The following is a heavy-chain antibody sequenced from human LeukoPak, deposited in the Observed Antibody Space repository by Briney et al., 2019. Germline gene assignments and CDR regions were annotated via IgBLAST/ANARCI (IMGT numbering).Heavy chain of an antibody. Sequence: GGSLRHSCAASGFTFSSYWMHWVREAPGKGLVWVSRINSDGSSTRYVDSVEGRFTISRDNAKNTVYLQMNSLRAEDTAVYYCARDFTDSGSYPDYWGQGTLVTVSS. D-gene: IGHD1-26*01. CDR1: GFTFSSYW. CDR3: ARDFTDSGSYPDY. V-gene: IGHV3-74*01. J-gene: IGHJ4*02. CDR2: INSDGSST.